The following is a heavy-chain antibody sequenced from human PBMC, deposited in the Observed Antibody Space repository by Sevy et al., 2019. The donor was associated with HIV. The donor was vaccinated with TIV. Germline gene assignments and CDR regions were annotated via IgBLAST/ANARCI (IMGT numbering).Heavy chain of an antibody. V-gene: IGHV3-30*03. CDR3: ARDAYSSSSSCDYYGMDV. Sequence: GGSLRLSCAASGFTFSSYGMHWVRQAPGKGLEWVAAISYGGSNKYYADSVKDRFTISRDKSKNTLYLQMNSLRAEDTDEYYCARDAYSSSSSCDYYGMDVWGQGTLVTVSS. CDR2: ISYGGSNK. D-gene: IGHD6-6*01. J-gene: IGHJ6*02. CDR1: GFTFSSYG.